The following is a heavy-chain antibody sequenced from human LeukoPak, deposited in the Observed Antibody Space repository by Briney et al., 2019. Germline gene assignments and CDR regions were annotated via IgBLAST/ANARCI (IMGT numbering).Heavy chain of an antibody. CDR3: AREGIAAAGHFDY. Sequence: GGSLRLSCAASGFTFSSYSMNWVRQAPGKGLEWVSSISSSSSYIYYADSVKGRFTISRDNAKNSLYLQMNSLRAEDTAVYYCAREGIAAAGHFDYWGQGTLVTVSS. J-gene: IGHJ4*02. V-gene: IGHV3-21*01. CDR1: GFTFSSYS. D-gene: IGHD6-13*01. CDR2: ISSSSSYI.